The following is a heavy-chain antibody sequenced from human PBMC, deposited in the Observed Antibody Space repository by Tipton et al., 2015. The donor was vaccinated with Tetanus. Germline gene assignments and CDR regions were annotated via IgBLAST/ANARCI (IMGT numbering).Heavy chain of an antibody. CDR1: GGSISSRSYY. V-gene: IGHV4-31*03. CDR3: ARASVTILRGVMIRGTGWFDP. J-gene: IGHJ5*02. CDR2: IHYSGNT. Sequence: TLSLTCTVSGGSISSRSYYWNWIRQHPVKGLEWIGYIHYSGNTFYKPSLKSRVTISVDTSKKQFSLKMTSVTAADTAVYFCARASVTILRGVMIRGTGWFDPWGQGTLVTVSS. D-gene: IGHD3-10*01.